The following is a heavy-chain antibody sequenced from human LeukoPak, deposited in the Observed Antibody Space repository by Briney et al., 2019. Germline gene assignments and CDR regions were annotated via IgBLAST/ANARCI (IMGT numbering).Heavy chain of an antibody. J-gene: IGHJ4*02. CDR1: GYTFTSYD. CDR3: ARGMTGFKVATIIGY. CDR2: MNPNSGNT. Sequence: ASVKVSCKASGYTFTSYDINWVRQATGQGLEWMGWMNPNSGNTGYAQKFQGRVTMTRNTSISTPYMELSSLRSEDTAVYYCARGMTGFKVATIIGYWGQGTLVTVSS. V-gene: IGHV1-8*01. D-gene: IGHD5-12*01.